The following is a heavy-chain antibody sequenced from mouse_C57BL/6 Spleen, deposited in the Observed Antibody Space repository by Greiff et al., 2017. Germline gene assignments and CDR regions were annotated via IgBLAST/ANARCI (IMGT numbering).Heavy chain of an antibody. CDR1: GYAFTNYL. CDR3: ARSGYGNYEYLDV. Sequence: VVESGAELVRPGTSVKVSCKASGYAFTNYLIEWVKQRPGQGLEWIGVINPGSGGTNYNEKFKGKATLTADKSSSTAYMQLSSLTSEDSAVYFCARSGYGNYEYLDVWGTGTTVTVSS. D-gene: IGHD2-10*02. J-gene: IGHJ1*03. CDR2: INPGSGGT. V-gene: IGHV1-54*01.